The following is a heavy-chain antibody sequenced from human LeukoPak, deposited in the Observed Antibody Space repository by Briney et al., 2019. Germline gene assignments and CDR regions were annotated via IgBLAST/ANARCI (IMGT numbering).Heavy chain of an antibody. J-gene: IGHJ4*02. D-gene: IGHD3-22*01. CDR3: VKGGFTYYDD. V-gene: IGHV3-23*01. CDR1: GFTFDYSA. CDR2: INTGDIT. Sequence: GGSLRLSCAASGFTFDYSAMTWVRQAPEKGLEWVSTINTGDITFYANSVKGRFSISRDNSKNALFLQMNSLRAEDTAIYYCVKGGFTYYDDWGQGTLVTVSS.